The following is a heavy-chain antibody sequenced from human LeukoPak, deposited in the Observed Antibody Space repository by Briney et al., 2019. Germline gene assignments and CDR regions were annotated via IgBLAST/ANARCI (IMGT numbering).Heavy chain of an antibody. V-gene: IGHV3-23*01. CDR1: GFTFSSYA. J-gene: IGHJ5*02. CDR2: ISGSGGSI. D-gene: IGHD4-11*01. CDR3: ASNPYSNYDGNWFDP. Sequence: GGSLRLSCAASGFTFSSYAMSWVRQAPGKGLEWVSAISGSGGSIYYADSVKGRFTISRDNSKNTLYLQMNSLRAEDTAVYYCASNPYSNYDGNWFDPWGQGTLVTVSS.